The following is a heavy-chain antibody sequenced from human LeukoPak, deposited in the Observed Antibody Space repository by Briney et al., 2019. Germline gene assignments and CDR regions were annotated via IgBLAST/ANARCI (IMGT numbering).Heavy chain of an antibody. V-gene: IGHV4-39*01. J-gene: IGHJ5*02. CDR2: FYYSRTT. CDR3: ASKRITMIVVVTDNWFDP. CDR1: GGSISSSSYY. D-gene: IGHD3-22*01. Sequence: SETLSLTCTVSGGSISSSSYYGCLIRQPPGRGEEWIGSFYYSRTTYYNPSLKSRVTISVDTSKNQFSMLLSSVTAADTAVDYCASKRITMIVVVTDNWFDPWGQGTLVTVSS.